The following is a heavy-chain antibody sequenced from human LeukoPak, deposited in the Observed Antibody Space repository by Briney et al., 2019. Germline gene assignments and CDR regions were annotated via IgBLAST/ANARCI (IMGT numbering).Heavy chain of an antibody. D-gene: IGHD6-13*01. CDR3: ARGVYVAAAQYAY. J-gene: IGHJ4*02. Sequence: SETLSLTCTVSGGSISSYYWSWIRQPPGKGLEWIGYIYYSGTTNYNPSLKSRVTISVDTSKNQFSLKLSSVTAADTAVYYCARGVYVAAAQYAYWGQGTLVTVSS. V-gene: IGHV4-59*01. CDR1: GGSISSYY. CDR2: IYYSGTT.